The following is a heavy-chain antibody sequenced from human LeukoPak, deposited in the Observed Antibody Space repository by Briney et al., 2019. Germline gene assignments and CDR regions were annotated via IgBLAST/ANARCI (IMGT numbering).Heavy chain of an antibody. Sequence: ASVKVSCKASGYTFTSYDINWARQATGQGLEWMGWMSPNSGNTGYAQKFQGRVTMTRSTSMSTAYMELSSLRSEDTAVYHCARGPPNWGYDYWGQGTLVTVSS. CDR2: MSPNSGNT. CDR1: GYTFTSYD. CDR3: ARGPPNWGYDY. J-gene: IGHJ4*02. D-gene: IGHD7-27*01. V-gene: IGHV1-8*01.